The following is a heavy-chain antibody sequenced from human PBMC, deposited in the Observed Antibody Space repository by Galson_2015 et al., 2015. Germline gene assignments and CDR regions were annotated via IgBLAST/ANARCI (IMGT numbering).Heavy chain of an antibody. Sequence: SLRLSCAVSGFTFSSYWMHWVRQAPGKGLVWVSRINSDGSDTTYAGSVKGRFTISRDNAKNTLFLQMNGLRAEDTAVYYCARVRQTDGLLDYWGQGTLVTVSS. CDR1: GFTFSSYW. V-gene: IGHV3-74*01. J-gene: IGHJ4*02. CDR2: INSDGSDT. D-gene: IGHD2-15*01. CDR3: ARVRQTDGLLDY.